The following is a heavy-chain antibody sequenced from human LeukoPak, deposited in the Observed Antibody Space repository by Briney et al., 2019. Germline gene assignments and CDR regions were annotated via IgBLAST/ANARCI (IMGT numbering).Heavy chain of an antibody. V-gene: IGHV1-18*01. CDR2: ISANKGNT. CDR1: GYTFSTYG. J-gene: IGHJ3*01. CDR3: ARDLYYYGSGSYSDVFDV. Sequence: ASVKVCCKASGYTFSTYGISWVRQGPGQGLEWIGWISANKGNTYYAQKLQGRVTMTTDTSTSTAYMEVRSLRSDDTAIYYCARDLYYYGSGSYSDVFDVWGQGTMVTVSP. D-gene: IGHD3-10*01.